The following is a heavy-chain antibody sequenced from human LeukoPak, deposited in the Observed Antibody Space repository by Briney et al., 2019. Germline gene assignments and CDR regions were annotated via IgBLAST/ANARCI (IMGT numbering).Heavy chain of an antibody. D-gene: IGHD6-13*01. V-gene: IGHV3-30-3*01. CDR2: ISYDGSNK. J-gene: IGHJ4*02. CDR3: ARDYSSSWPTFDY. CDR1: GFTFSSYA. Sequence: PGGSLRLSCAASGFTFSSYAMHWVRQAPGKGLEWVAVISYDGSNKYYADSVKGRFTISRDNSKNTLYLQMNGLRAEDTAVYYCARDYSSSWPTFDYWGQGTLVTVSS.